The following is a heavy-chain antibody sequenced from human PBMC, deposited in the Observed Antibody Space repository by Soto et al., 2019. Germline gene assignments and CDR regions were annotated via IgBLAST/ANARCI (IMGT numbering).Heavy chain of an antibody. D-gene: IGHD1-26*01. Sequence: SQTLSLTCTVSGGSISSVGYYRSWIRQHPGKGLEWIGYIYHSGSTYYNSSLKSRVTISVDRSKNQFSLKLSSVTAADTAVYYCARRYGGNLDYWGQGTLVTVSS. J-gene: IGHJ4*02. CDR1: GGSISSVGYY. CDR3: ARRYGGNLDY. CDR2: IYHSGST. V-gene: IGHV4-30-2*01.